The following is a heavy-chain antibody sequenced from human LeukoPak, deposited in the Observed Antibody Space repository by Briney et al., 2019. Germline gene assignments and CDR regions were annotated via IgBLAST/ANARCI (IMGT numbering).Heavy chain of an antibody. CDR2: IWYGGSNK. Sequence: PGRSLRLSCAASGFTFSSYGMHWVRQAPGKGLEWVAVIWYGGSNKYYADSVKGRFTISRDNSKNTLYLQMNSLRAEDTAVYYCARGDYGDYGDYWGQGTLVTVSS. J-gene: IGHJ4*02. CDR3: ARGDYGDYGDY. D-gene: IGHD4-17*01. V-gene: IGHV3-33*01. CDR1: GFTFSSYG.